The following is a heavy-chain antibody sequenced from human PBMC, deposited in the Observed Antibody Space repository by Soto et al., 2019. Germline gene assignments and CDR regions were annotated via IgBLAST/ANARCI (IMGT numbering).Heavy chain of an antibody. D-gene: IGHD2-2*01. CDR2: ISAYNGNT. Sequence: ASVKVSCKASGYTFTSCGISWVRQARGQGLEWMGWISAYNGNTNYAQKLQGRVTMTTDTSTSTAYMELRSLRSDDTAVYYCARGGVVDCSSTSCPYYYYYGMDVWGQGTTVTVSS. J-gene: IGHJ6*02. V-gene: IGHV1-18*04. CDR1: GYTFTSCG. CDR3: ARGGVVDCSSTSCPYYYYYGMDV.